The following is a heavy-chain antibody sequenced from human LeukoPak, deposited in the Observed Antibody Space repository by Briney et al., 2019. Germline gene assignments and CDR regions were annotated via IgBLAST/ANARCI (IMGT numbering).Heavy chain of an antibody. CDR2: VYHDGSA. CDR3: AYNRNFALDN. J-gene: IGHJ4*01. Sequence: SETLSLTCAVSGASIESHSWWSWVRQPPGKGLEWIGGVYHDGSANYKPSLKSRVTISADTSRNHFSLKLTSVTAADTAVYYCAYNRNFALDNWGRGTLVTVSS. CDR1: GASIESHSW. V-gene: IGHV4/OR15-8*03. D-gene: IGHD1-14*01.